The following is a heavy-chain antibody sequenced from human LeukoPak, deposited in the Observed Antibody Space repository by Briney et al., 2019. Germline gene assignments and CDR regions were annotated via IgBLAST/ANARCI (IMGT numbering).Heavy chain of an antibody. CDR2: IRYDGSNK. V-gene: IGHV3-30*02. J-gene: IGHJ4*02. CDR3: ATEWELLVN. CDR1: XFTFSSYG. Sequence: PGGSLXXXXXXXXFTFSSYGXHWVRQAPGKGLEWVAFIRYDGSNKYYADSVKGRLTISRDNSKNTLYLQMNSLRAEDTAVYYCATEWELLVNWGQGTLVTVSS. D-gene: IGHD1-26*01.